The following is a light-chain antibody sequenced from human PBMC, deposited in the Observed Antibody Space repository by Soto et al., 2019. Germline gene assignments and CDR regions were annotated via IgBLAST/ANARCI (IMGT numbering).Light chain of an antibody. CDR2: EVN. V-gene: IGLV2-23*02. CDR1: SSDVGNYNL. CDR3: YSCATNTTGV. J-gene: IGLJ3*02. Sequence: QSVLTQPASVSGSPGQSISISCTGTSSDVGNYNLVSWYQHHPGQAPKLMIYEVNKRPSGVSSRFSGSKSGNTASLTVSGLQAEDEALYYCYSCATNTTGVFGGGTQLTVL.